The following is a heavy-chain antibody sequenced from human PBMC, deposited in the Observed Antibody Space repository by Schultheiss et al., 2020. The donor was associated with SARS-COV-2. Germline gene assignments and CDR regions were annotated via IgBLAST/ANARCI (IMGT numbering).Heavy chain of an antibody. V-gene: IGHV4-39*07. D-gene: IGHD3-3*01. CDR2: INHSGST. CDR1: GGSISSVGYY. CDR3: ARGVDQWSGFEWFDP. J-gene: IGHJ5*02. Sequence: SQTLSLTCTVSGGSISSVGYYWGWIRQPPGKGLEWIGEINHSGSTNYNPSLKSRVTISVDTSKNQFSLKLSSVTAADTAVYFCARGVDQWSGFEWFDPWGQGTLVTVSS.